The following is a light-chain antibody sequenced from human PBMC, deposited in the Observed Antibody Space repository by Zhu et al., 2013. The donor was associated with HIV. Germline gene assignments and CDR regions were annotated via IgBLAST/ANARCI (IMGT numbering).Light chain of an antibody. CDR3: QQYSDYSVT. Sequence: DIQMTQSPASLSASVGDRVTISCRASQSISNYLNWYQQKPGKAPKLLIYAVDSLQSGVPSRFSGSGSGTEFTLTISSLQPDDFATYYCQQYSDYSVTFGGGTKVEMK. CDR1: QSISNY. V-gene: IGKV1-39*01. CDR2: AVD. J-gene: IGKJ4*01.